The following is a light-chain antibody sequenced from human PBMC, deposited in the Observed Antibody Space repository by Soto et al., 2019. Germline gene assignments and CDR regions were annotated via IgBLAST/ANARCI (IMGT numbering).Light chain of an antibody. CDR3: QQSYSTPLT. Sequence: IQMTQSPSSLSASVGDRVTITCRASQSISSYLNWYQQKPGKAPKLLIYAASSLQSGVPSRFSGSGSGTDFTLTISSLQPEDFATYYCQQSYSTPLTFGGGDQGG. CDR2: AAS. V-gene: IGKV1-39*01. J-gene: IGKJ4*01. CDR1: QSISSY.